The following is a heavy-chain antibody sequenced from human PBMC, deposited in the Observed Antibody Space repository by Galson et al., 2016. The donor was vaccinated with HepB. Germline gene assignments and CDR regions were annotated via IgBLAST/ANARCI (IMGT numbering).Heavy chain of an antibody. CDR2: IRGDGIVS. CDR3: SREMTVSYFD. CDR1: GLTFNAHW. D-gene: IGHD3-10*01. Sequence: SLRLSCAASGLTFNAHWMNWVRQAPGKGLEWVANIRGDGIVSYYAESVRGRFTISRDNAKNSLYLQMNGLRVDETAVYYCSREMTVSYFDWGQGTLVTVSS. J-gene: IGHJ4*02. V-gene: IGHV3-7*01.